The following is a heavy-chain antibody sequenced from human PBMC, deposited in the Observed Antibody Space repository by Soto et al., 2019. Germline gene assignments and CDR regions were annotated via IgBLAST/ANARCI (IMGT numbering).Heavy chain of an antibody. J-gene: IGHJ6*02. CDR1: GGTFSSYA. Sequence: QVQLVQSGAEGKKPGSSVKVSCKASGGTFSSYAFSWVRQAPGQGLEWMGGIIAVSGTANYAEKFQGRVTITADESTTTAHMELSSLRSEDTAVYYCAMSGGHSYYYFGLDVWGLGTTVTVSS. CDR2: IIAVSGTA. V-gene: IGHV1-69*01. CDR3: AMSGGHSYYYFGLDV. D-gene: IGHD2-15*01.